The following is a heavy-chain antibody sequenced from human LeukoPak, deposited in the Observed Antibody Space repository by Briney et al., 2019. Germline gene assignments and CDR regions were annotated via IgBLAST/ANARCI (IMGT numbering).Heavy chain of an antibody. Sequence: GASVKVSCKASGYTFTGYYMHWVRQAPGQGLEWMGWINPNSGGTNYAQKFQGRVTMTRDTSISTAYMELSRLRSDDTAVYYCARGRSSVAYDDAFDIWGQGTMVTVSS. J-gene: IGHJ3*02. CDR1: GYTFTGYY. V-gene: IGHV1-2*02. D-gene: IGHD2-8*02. CDR3: ARGRSSVAYDDAFDI. CDR2: INPNSGGT.